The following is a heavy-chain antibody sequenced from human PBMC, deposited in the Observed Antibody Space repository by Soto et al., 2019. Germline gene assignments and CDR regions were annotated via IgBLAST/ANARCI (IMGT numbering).Heavy chain of an antibody. CDR1: GGSFSGYY. V-gene: IGHV4-34*01. CDR2: INHSGST. Sequence: SETLSLTCAVHGGSFSGYYWSWIRQPPGKGLEWIGEINHSGSTNYNPSLKSRVTISVDTSKNQFSLKLSSVTAADTAVYYCARRVTGYSSSWYGTTFDYWGQGTLVTVSS. CDR3: ARRVTGYSSSWYGTTFDY. J-gene: IGHJ4*02. D-gene: IGHD6-13*01.